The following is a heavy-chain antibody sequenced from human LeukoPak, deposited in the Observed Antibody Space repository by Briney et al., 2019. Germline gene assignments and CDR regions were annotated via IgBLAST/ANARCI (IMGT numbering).Heavy chain of an antibody. J-gene: IGHJ6*02. D-gene: IGHD3-3*01. V-gene: IGHV4-39*01. CDR3: ARLNWIIGVDYGMDV. Sequence: ADPLSLLCSVCCGLLRISIYQCRPVPRPRAEGLGWIGRIWYNESTSYNPSLKRRVAMSVDPFKNQFSLKLSSVTAADTAVYYCARLNWIIGVDYGMDVWGQGTTVTVSS. CDR1: CGLLRISIYQ. CDR2: IWYNEST.